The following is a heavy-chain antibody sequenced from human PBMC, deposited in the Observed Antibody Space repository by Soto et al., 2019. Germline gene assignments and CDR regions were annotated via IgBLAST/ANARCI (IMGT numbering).Heavy chain of an antibody. CDR1: GYTFTSYY. V-gene: IGHV1-46*03. D-gene: IGHD2-2*01. J-gene: IGHJ4*02. CDR2: INPSGGST. Sequence: QVQLVQSGAEVKKPGASVKVSCKTSGYTFTSYYMHWVRQAPGQGLEWMGIINPSGGSTSYAQKFQGRVTLTRDTSTSTVYMELSSLRSEDTAVYYCARDFVVVPSALYYFDYWGPGTLVTVSS. CDR3: ARDFVVVPSALYYFDY.